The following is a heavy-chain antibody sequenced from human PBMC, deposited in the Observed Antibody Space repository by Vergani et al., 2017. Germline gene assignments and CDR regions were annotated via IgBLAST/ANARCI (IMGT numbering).Heavy chain of an antibody. V-gene: IGHV1-69*02. CDR3: ARAASKVVVPADMYNWFDP. CDR2: IIPILGIA. J-gene: IGHJ5*02. CDR1: GGTFSSYT. D-gene: IGHD2-2*01. Sequence: QVQLVQSGAEVKKPGSSVKVSCKASGGTFSSYTISWVRQAPGQRLEWMGRIIPILGIANYAQKFQGRVTITADKSTSTAYMELSSLRSEDTAVYYCARAASKVVVPADMYNWFDPWGQGTLVTVSS.